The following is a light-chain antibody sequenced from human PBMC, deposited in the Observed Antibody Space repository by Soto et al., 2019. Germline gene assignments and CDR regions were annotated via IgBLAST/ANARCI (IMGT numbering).Light chain of an antibody. CDR3: QQSYSTPST. J-gene: IGKJ4*01. Sequence: DIQRTQSPSSLYASVGDRVTITCRASQSISSYVNWYQQKPGKAPKLLIYAASSLQSVVPSRFSGSGSGTDFTLAISSLQPEEFATYYCQQSYSTPSTVGGGNKGEI. CDR1: QSISSY. V-gene: IGKV1-39*01. CDR2: AAS.